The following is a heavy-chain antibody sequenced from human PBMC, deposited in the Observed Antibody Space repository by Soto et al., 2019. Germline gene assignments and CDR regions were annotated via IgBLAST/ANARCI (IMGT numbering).Heavy chain of an antibody. J-gene: IGHJ4*02. CDR2: IKFDGSEK. V-gene: IGHV3-7*03. Sequence: GGSLRLSCEASGSTFSDYWMSWVRQAPGKGPEWVANIKFDGSEKQYVDSVRGRFTISRDNSRNSLFLQMNSLRAGDTAVYYCVKDGGYCSSSTCYSPRNHYFDSWGQGTLVTVSS. CDR1: GSTFSDYW. CDR3: VKDGGYCSSSTCYSPRNHYFDS. D-gene: IGHD2-2*01.